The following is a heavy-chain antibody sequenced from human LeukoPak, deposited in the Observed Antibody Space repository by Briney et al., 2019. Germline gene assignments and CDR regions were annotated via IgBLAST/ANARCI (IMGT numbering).Heavy chain of an antibody. V-gene: IGHV4-34*01. CDR1: GGSFSGYY. J-gene: IGHJ4*02. D-gene: IGHD3-10*01. CDR2: INHSGST. Sequence: PSETLSLTCAVYGGSFSGYYWSWIRQPPGKGLEWIGEINHSGSTNYNPSLKSRVTISVDTSKNQFSLKLSSVTAADTAVYYCARGRRYYYGSGSYYPWGQGTLATVSS. CDR3: ARGRRYYYGSGSYYP.